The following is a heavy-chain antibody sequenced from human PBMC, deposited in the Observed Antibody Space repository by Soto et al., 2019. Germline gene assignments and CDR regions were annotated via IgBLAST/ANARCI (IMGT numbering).Heavy chain of an antibody. CDR2: IKQDGSEK. CDR3: ARVQWLDDY. V-gene: IGHV3-7*03. D-gene: IGHD6-19*01. Sequence: PGGSLSLSCAASGFTFSSYWMSWVRQAPGKGLEWVANIKQDGSEKYYVDSVKGRFTISRDNAKNSLHLQMNSLRAEDTAVYYYARVQWLDDYWGQGTLFTVSS. CDR1: GFTFSSYW. J-gene: IGHJ4*02.